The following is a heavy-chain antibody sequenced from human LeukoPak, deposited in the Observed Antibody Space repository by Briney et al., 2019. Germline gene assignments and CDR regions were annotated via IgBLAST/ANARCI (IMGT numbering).Heavy chain of an antibody. Sequence: SETLSLTCTVSGGSISTGGYYWSWIRQHPGKGLEWIGNIYYSGSTYYNPSLKSRVTMSVDTSKNQFSLKLSSVTAADTAVYYCARDQGYCSGGSCYLRAFDIWGQGTMVTVSS. CDR1: GGSISTGGYY. J-gene: IGHJ3*02. CDR2: IYYSGST. V-gene: IGHV4-31*03. CDR3: ARDQGYCSGGSCYLRAFDI. D-gene: IGHD2-15*01.